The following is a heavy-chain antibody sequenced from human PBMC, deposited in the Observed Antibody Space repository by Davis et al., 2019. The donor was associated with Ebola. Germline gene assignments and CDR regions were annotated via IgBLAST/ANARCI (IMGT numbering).Heavy chain of an antibody. V-gene: IGHV5-51*01. J-gene: IGHJ4*02. Sequence: GESLKISCRGSGYIFASKWIGWVRQMPGKGLEWMGVIYAGDSDTRYSPSFQGQVTISVDKSINTAYLEWSSLKASDTAMYYCARRGGQLEPSDYWGQGTLVTVSS. CDR3: ARRGGQLEPSDY. D-gene: IGHD1-1*01. CDR1: GYIFASKW. CDR2: IYAGDSDT.